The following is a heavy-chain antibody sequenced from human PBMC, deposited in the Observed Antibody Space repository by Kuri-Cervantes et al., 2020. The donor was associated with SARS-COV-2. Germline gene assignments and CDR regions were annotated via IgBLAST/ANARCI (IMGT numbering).Heavy chain of an antibody. D-gene: IGHD6-19*01. J-gene: IGHJ2*01. Sequence: GESLKISCTASGFTFGDYAMSWVRQAPGKGLEWVSIIYSGGTTYYADSVKGRFTISRDNSKNTVNLQMNSLRGEDTALYYCARAGYSTGWFPDWYFDLWGRGTLVTVSS. CDR3: ARAGYSTGWFPDWYFDL. CDR2: IYSGGTT. CDR1: GFTFGDYA. V-gene: IGHV3-53*01.